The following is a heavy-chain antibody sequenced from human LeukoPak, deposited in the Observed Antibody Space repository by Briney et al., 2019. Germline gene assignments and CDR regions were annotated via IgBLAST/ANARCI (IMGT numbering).Heavy chain of an antibody. CDR3: ATERRPIVGAAFDY. CDR1: GYTLNELF. CDR2: FDPQDRET. Sequence: ASVKVSCKVSGYTLNELFMHWVRQAPGKGLEWVGGFDPQDRETIYAQEFQGRVTMTEDTSADTGYMELSSLRSEDTAVYYCATERRPIVGAAFDYWGQGTLVTVSS. J-gene: IGHJ4*02. D-gene: IGHD1-26*01. V-gene: IGHV1-24*01.